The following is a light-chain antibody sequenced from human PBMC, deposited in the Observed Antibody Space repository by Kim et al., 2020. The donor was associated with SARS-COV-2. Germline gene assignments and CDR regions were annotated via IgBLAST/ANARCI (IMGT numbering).Light chain of an antibody. CDR3: QQAYTTPWR. CDR2: AAS. J-gene: IGKJ1*01. Sequence: ASVGDRVTITCRASQSIYNYLNWYQHKPGKAPNLLIYAASSLQSGVPSRFSASGSGTDFTLTISSLQPEDFATYFCQQAYTTPWRFGQGTKVDIK. V-gene: IGKV1-39*01. CDR1: QSIYNY.